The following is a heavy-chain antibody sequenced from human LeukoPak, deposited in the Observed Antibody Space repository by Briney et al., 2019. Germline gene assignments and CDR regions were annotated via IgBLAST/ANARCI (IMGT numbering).Heavy chain of an antibody. V-gene: IGHV3-9*01. J-gene: IGHJ4*02. CDR3: AREEYYYDSSGYYSAYYFDY. CDR1: GFTFDDYA. Sequence: PGRSLRLSCAASGFTFDDYAMHWVRQAPGKGLEWVSGISWNSGSIGYADSVKGRFTISRHNSKNTLYLQMNSLRAEDTAVYYCAREEYYYDSSGYYSAYYFDYWGQGTLVTVSS. CDR2: ISWNSGSI. D-gene: IGHD3-22*01.